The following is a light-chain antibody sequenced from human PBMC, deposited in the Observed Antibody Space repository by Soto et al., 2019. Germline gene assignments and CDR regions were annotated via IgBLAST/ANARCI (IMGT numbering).Light chain of an antibody. CDR2: GAS. J-gene: IGKJ3*01. CDR3: QQYGSSPLFT. CDR1: QSVSSSY. Sequence: EIVLTQSPGTLSLSPGERATLSCRASQSVSSSYLAWYQQKPGQAPRLLIYGASGRATGIPDRFSGSGSGTDFTLTISTLEPEDFALYYCQQYGSSPLFTFGPGTKVDIK. V-gene: IGKV3-20*01.